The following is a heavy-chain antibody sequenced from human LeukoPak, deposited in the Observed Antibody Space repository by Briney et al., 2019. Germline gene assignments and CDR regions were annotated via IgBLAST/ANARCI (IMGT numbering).Heavy chain of an antibody. CDR2: ISSGSSTI. V-gene: IGHV3-48*04. CDR3: AKGRTGTTWEAFDI. Sequence: GTSLRLSCVAAGFRFEHYAMHWVRQAPGKGLEWVSFISSGSSTIFYGDSVKGRFTISRNNAKNSLYLQMNSLRTEDTAVYYCAKGRTGTTWEAFDIWGQGTMVTVSS. J-gene: IGHJ3*02. D-gene: IGHD1-1*01. CDR1: GFRFEHYA.